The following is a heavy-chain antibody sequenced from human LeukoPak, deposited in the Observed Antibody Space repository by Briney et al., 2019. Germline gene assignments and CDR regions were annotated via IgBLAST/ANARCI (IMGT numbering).Heavy chain of an antibody. V-gene: IGHV3-30*02. J-gene: IGHJ4*02. CDR3: ARADTSDILTGYSDY. CDR2: IRFDGSNK. D-gene: IGHD3-9*01. Sequence: GGSLRLSCAASGFTFSSYGMHWVRQAPGKGLEWVAFIRFDGSNKYYADSVKGRFTISRDNSKNTLYLQMNRLRAEDTAVYFCARADTSDILTGYSDYWGQGPLVTVSS. CDR1: GFTFSSYG.